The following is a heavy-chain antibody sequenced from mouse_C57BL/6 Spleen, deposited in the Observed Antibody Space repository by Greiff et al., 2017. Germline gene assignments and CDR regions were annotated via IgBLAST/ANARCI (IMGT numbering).Heavy chain of an antibody. J-gene: IGHJ2*01. Sequence: EVHLVESEGGLVQPGSSMKLSCTASGFTFSDYYMAWVRQVPEKGLEWVANINYDGSSTYYLDSLKSRFIISRDNAKNILYLQMSSLKSEDTATYYCARDRYGSSLFDYWGQGTTLTVSS. CDR1: GFTFSDYY. CDR2: INYDGSST. V-gene: IGHV5-16*01. D-gene: IGHD1-1*01. CDR3: ARDRYGSSLFDY.